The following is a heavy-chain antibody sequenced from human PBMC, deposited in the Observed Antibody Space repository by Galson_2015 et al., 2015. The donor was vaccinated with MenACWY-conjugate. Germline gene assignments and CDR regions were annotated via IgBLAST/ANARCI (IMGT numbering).Heavy chain of an antibody. J-gene: IGHJ5*02. CDR2: IYFRGST. CDR1: GDSISSPTYY. V-gene: IGHV4-39*07. CDR3: ARDRWGYWFDP. Sequence: ETLSLTCTVSGDSISSPTYYWGWIRQPPGKGLEWIGSIYFRGSTYYNPSLKSRVTLSVDTSKNEFSLKMFSVTAADAAVYYCARDRWGYWFDPWGQGTRVTVAS. D-gene: IGHD2-21*01.